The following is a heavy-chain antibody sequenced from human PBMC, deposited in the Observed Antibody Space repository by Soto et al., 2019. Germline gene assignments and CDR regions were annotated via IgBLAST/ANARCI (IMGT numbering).Heavy chain of an antibody. J-gene: IGHJ4*02. CDR2: ISGSGGNI. V-gene: IGHV3-23*01. CDR3: AKRSVFDY. CDR1: GLTFSSYA. Sequence: EVQLLESGGGLVQPGGSLRLSCVASGLTFSSYAMSWGRQAPGKGLEWVSGISGSGGNIQYADSVKGRFIISRDNSKNTLYLQMNSLRAEDTAVYYCAKRSVFDYWGQGTLVSVSS.